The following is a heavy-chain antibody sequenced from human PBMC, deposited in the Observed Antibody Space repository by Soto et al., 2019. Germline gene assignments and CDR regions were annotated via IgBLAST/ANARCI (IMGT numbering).Heavy chain of an antibody. CDR3: AKYPQYSSSWLNWFDP. J-gene: IGHJ5*02. Sequence: GGSLRLSCAASGFTFSSYAMSWVRQAPGKGLEWVSAISGSGGSTYYADSVKGRFTISRDNSKNTLYLQMNSLRAEDTAVYYCAKYPQYSSSWLNWFDPWGQGTLVTVSS. V-gene: IGHV3-23*01. D-gene: IGHD6-13*01. CDR2: ISGSGGST. CDR1: GFTFSSYA.